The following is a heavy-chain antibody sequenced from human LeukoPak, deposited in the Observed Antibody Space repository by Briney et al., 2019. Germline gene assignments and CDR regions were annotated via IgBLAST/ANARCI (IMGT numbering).Heavy chain of an antibody. V-gene: IGHV1-2*02. CDR1: GYTFTGYY. Sequence: VSVKVSCKASGYTFTGYYMHWVRQAPGQGLEWMGWINPNSGGTNYAQKFQGRVTMTRDMSTSTVYMELSSLRSEDTAVYYCARSPPNDAFDIWGQGTMVTVSS. CDR2: INPNSGGT. J-gene: IGHJ3*02. CDR3: ARSPPNDAFDI.